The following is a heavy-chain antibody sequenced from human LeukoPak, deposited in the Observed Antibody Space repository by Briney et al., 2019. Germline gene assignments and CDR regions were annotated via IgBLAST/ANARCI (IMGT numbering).Heavy chain of an antibody. J-gene: IGHJ4*02. Sequence: SVKVSCKGSGGTFSSYTLRWVRQAPGQGLEWMGRIIPILGIANYAQKFEGRVTITADKSTSTAYMELSSLRSEDTAVYYCARSWNYDFWSGFDYWGQGTLVTVSS. V-gene: IGHV1-69*02. CDR2: IIPILGIA. CDR3: ARSWNYDFWSGFDY. D-gene: IGHD3-3*01. CDR1: GGTFSSYT.